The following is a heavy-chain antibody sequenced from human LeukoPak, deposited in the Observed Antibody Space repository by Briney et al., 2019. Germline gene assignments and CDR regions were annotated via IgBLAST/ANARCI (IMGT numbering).Heavy chain of an antibody. V-gene: IGHV3-33*01. D-gene: IGHD2-15*01. J-gene: IGHJ4*02. CDR3: ATDRATQYFDY. CDR1: GLTFRSYG. CDR2: IWYDGSNK. Sequence: PGRSLRLSCAASGLTFRSYGMHWVRQAPGKGLEWVAFIWYDGSNKYYADSVNGRFTISRDNSRNTLFLQMNSLRVEDTAVYYCATDRATQYFDYWGQGTLVSVSS.